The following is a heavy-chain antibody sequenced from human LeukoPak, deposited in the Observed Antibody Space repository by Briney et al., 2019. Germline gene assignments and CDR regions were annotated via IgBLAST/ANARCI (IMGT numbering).Heavy chain of an antibody. V-gene: IGHV1-69*06. Sequence: VASVKVCCKASGCTFTSYDINWVRQAPGQGLEWMGGIIPIFGTANYAQKFQGRVTITADKSTSTAYMELSSLRSEDTAVYYCARGDSSGYYSYWGQGTLVTVSS. CDR1: GCTFTSYD. CDR3: ARGDSSGYYSY. D-gene: IGHD3-22*01. J-gene: IGHJ4*02. CDR2: IIPIFGTA.